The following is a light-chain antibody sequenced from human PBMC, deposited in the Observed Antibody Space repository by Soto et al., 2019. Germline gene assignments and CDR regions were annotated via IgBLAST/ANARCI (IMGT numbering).Light chain of an antibody. CDR2: NND. Sequence: QCVLTQAPSASGAPGERVTITSSRSDSKIWPNTVNLYRQVPGTAPKLLIHNNDQRPSGVPDRISGSKSGTSASLAISGLHSDDEADYYCAAWDDSLNAYVFGIGTKVTVL. V-gene: IGLV1-44*01. J-gene: IGLJ1*01. CDR1: DSKIWPNT. CDR3: AAWDDSLNAYV.